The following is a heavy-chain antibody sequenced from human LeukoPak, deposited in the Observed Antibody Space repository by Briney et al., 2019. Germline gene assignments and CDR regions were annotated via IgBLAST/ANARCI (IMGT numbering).Heavy chain of an antibody. CDR2: ISYDGSNK. J-gene: IGHJ4*02. D-gene: IGHD1-26*01. CDR3: AKPESGSYRGPFDY. V-gene: IGHV3-30*18. Sequence: GSLRLSCAASGFTFSSYGMHWVRQAPGKGLEWVAVISYDGSNKYYADSVKGRFTISRDNSKNTLYLQMNSLRAEDTAVYYCAKPESGSYRGPFDYWGQGTLVTVSS. CDR1: GFTFSSYG.